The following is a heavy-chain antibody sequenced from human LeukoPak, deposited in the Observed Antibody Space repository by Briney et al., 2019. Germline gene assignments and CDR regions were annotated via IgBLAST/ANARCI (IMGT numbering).Heavy chain of an antibody. J-gene: IGHJ4*02. D-gene: IGHD4-17*01. CDR2: IIPIFGTA. CDR3: ASAPPSYDHGDYVFTVAFDY. CDR1: GGTFSSYA. Sequence: SVKVSCKASGGTFSSYAISWVRQAPGQGLEWMGRIIPIFGTANYAQKFQGRVTITTDESTSTAYMELSSLRSEDTAVYYCASAPPSYDHGDYVFTVAFDYWGQGTLVTVSS. V-gene: IGHV1-69*05.